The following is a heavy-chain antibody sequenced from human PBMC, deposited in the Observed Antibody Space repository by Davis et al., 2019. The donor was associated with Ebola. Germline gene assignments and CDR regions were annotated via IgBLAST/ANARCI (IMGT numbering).Heavy chain of an antibody. J-gene: IGHJ5*02. V-gene: IGHV3-21*01. Sequence: GESLKISCAASGFTFSSYSMNWVRQAPGKGLEWVSSISSSSSYIYYADSVKGRFTISRDNAKNTLYLQMNSLRAEDTAVYYCASLGTTISPPLFDPWGQGTPVTVSS. CDR3: ASLGTTISPPLFDP. D-gene: IGHD4-11*01. CDR2: ISSSSSYI. CDR1: GFTFSSYS.